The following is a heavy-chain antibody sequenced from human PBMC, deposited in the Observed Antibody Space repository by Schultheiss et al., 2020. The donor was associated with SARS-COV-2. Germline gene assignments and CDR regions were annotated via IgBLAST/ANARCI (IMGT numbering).Heavy chain of an antibody. Sequence: SKTLSLTCTVSGGSISSGGYYWSWIRQHPGKGLEWIGYIYYSGSTYYNPSLKSRVTISVDTSKNQFSLKLSSVTAADTAVYYCARDVYSSSWFYFDYWGQGTLVTVSS. CDR1: GGSISSGGYY. CDR3: ARDVYSSSWFYFDY. CDR2: IYYSGST. J-gene: IGHJ4*02. V-gene: IGHV4-31*03. D-gene: IGHD6-13*01.